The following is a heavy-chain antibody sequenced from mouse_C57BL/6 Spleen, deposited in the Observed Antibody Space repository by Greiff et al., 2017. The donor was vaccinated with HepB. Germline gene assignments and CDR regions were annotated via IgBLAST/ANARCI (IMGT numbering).Heavy chain of an antibody. D-gene: IGHD2-3*01. J-gene: IGHJ4*01. CDR3: AREDDGYSYAMDY. CDR2: IYPRDGST. Sequence: VQLQQSDAELVKPGASVKISCKVSGYTFTDHTIHWMKQRPEQGLEWIGYIYPRDGSTKYNEKLKGKATLTADKSSSTAYMQLNSLTSEDSAVYFCAREDDGYSYAMDYWGQGTSVTVSS. CDR1: GYTFTDHT. V-gene: IGHV1-78*01.